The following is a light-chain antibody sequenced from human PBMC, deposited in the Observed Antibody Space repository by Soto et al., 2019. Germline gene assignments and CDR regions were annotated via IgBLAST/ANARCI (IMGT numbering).Light chain of an antibody. CDR1: QTITGTY. V-gene: IGKV3-20*01. J-gene: IGKJ1*01. CDR2: GAS. Sequence: EVVLTQFPGTLSLSPGERATLSCRASQTITGTYLAWYQQKPGQAPRLLIHGASTRATGIPDRCSGGGTGTDFNLNISRVEPEDFAMYYCQQYGRSKRWTFGQGTKVEVK. CDR3: QQYGRSKRWT.